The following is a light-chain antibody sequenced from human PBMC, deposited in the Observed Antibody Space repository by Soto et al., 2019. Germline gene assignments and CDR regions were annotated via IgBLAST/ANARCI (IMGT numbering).Light chain of an antibody. CDR2: GAS. J-gene: IGKJ1*01. CDR1: QSVAGTN. V-gene: IGKV3-20*01. Sequence: DIVLTQSPGTLSLSPGERATLSCRASQSVAGTNLAWSQQKPDQAPRLLIFGASFRATGIPARFSGSGSGTAYTLNISRLEPEDFAVYYCQQYDTPPRTFGQGTSVEIK. CDR3: QQYDTPPRT.